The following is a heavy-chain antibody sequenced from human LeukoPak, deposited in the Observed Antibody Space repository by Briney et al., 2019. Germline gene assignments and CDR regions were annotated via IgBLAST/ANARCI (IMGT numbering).Heavy chain of an antibody. CDR1: GFTFDDYG. CDR3: ARVKQHGRFFGL. CDR2: INWNGGST. J-gene: IGHJ2*01. Sequence: GGSLRLSCAASGFTFDDYGMSWVRQAPGKGLEWVSGINWNGGSTGYADSVKGRFTISRDNAKNSLYLQMNSLRAEDTALYHCARVKQHGRFFGLWGRGTLVTVSS. D-gene: IGHD6-13*01. V-gene: IGHV3-20*01.